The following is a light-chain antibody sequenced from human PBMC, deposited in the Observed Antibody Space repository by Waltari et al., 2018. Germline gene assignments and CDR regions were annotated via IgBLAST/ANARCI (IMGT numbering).Light chain of an antibody. CDR1: AATCGGNL. Sequence: QSVLTQPPSASGTPGQRVTTPCSGSAATCGGNLVNWYQQLPGKAPERPIDRGDLRPSGVPDRFSGSKSGTSASLAISGLQSEEEADYFCASWDDSLNGHWVFGGGTKVTVL. V-gene: IGLV1-44*01. CDR3: ASWDDSLNGHWV. CDR2: RGD. J-gene: IGLJ3*02.